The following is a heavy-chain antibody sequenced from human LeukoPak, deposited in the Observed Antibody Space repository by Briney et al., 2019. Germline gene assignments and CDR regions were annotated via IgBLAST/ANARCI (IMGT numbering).Heavy chain of an antibody. Sequence: RAGGSLRLSCAASGFTFDDYGMSWVRQAPGKGLEWVSGINWNGGSTGYADSVKGRFTISRDNAKNSLYLQMNSLRAEDTALYYCARAPLGMVRGPMEDPWGQGTLVTVSS. J-gene: IGHJ5*02. CDR2: INWNGGST. D-gene: IGHD3-10*01. V-gene: IGHV3-20*04. CDR3: ARAPLGMVRGPMEDP. CDR1: GFTFDDYG.